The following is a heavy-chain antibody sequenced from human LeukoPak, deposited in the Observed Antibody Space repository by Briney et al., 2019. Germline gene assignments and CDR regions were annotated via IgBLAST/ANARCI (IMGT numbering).Heavy chain of an antibody. CDR1: GASISGSGYY. Sequence: SETLSLTCTVSGASISGSGYYWGWIRQPPGKGLEWIGSIYSSGSTYYNPSLKSRVTISLDTSKNQFSLKLSSVTAADTAVYYCASPLTVGGYWGQGTLVTVSS. D-gene: IGHD3-3*01. V-gene: IGHV4-39*07. CDR2: IYSSGST. CDR3: ASPLTVGGY. J-gene: IGHJ4*02.